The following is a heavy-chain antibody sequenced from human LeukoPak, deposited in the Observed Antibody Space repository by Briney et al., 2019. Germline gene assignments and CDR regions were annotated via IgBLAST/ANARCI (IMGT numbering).Heavy chain of an antibody. CDR1: GGTFSSYA. CDR2: IIPIFGTA. J-gene: IGHJ4*02. Sequence: SVKVSCKASGGTFSSYAISWVRQAPGQGLGWMGGIIPIFGTANYAQKFQGRVTITADESTSTAYMELSSLRSEDTAVYYCARARSPYRSGGSCLDYWGQGTLVTVSS. D-gene: IGHD2-15*01. V-gene: IGHV1-69*13. CDR3: ARARSPYRSGGSCLDY.